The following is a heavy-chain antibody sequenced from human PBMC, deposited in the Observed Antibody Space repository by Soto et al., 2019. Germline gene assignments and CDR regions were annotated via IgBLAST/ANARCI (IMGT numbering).Heavy chain of an antibody. CDR1: GGTLSSYT. J-gene: IGHJ1*01. D-gene: IGHD2-15*01. V-gene: IGHV1-69*02. CDR3: AAEGDSRDGEYFQH. Sequence: SVKVSCKASGGTLSSYTISWVRQAPGQGLEWIGRIIPILGIANYAQKFQGRVTITADKSTSTAYMELSSLRSEDTAVYYCAAEGDSRDGEYFQHWRQGTLVTVSS. CDR2: IIPILGIA.